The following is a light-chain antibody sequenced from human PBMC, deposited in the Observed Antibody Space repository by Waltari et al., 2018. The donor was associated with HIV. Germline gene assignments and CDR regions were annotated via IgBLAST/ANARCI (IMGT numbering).Light chain of an antibody. CDR2: GVS. CDR1: QTLTSTS. V-gene: IGKV3-20*01. Sequence: EIVLTQSPVTLSLSPGESATLSCRASQTLTSTSLAWYQQRPGQAPRLLIYGVSNRATGVPDRFSGSGSGTDFSLIITRLQPEDFAMYYCQQYGRSPTAFGGGTKVEIK. J-gene: IGKJ4*01. CDR3: QQYGRSPTA.